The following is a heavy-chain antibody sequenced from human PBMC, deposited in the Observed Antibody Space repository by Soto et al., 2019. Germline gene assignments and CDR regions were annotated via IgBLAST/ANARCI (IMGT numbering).Heavy chain of an antibody. J-gene: IGHJ6*02. D-gene: IGHD6-25*01. CDR3: AIPAGDSYYYYYGMDV. CDR2: IYYSGST. Sequence: SETLSLTCTVSGGSISSYYWSWIRQPPGKGLEWIGYIYYSGSTNYNPSLKSRVTISVDTSKNQFSLKLSSVTAADTAVYYCAIPAGDSYYYYYGMDVWGQGTTVTVSS. V-gene: IGHV4-59*12. CDR1: GGSISSYY.